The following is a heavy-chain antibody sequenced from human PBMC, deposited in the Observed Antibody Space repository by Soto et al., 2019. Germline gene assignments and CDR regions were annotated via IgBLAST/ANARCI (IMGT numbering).Heavy chain of an antibody. J-gene: IGHJ5*02. CDR1: GYTFTGYF. D-gene: IGHD3-3*01. Sequence: QVQLAQSGPEVKKPGASVKVSCKAFGYTFTGYFIHWVRQAPGQGLEWLGGINPNSCATKSAQKFQGRVPLPRDTSINTAYMEMSMLRSDDTAVYYCARGGGTILAPLPWGQGTLVTVSS. V-gene: IGHV1-2*02. CDR2: INPNSCAT. CDR3: ARGGGTILAPLP.